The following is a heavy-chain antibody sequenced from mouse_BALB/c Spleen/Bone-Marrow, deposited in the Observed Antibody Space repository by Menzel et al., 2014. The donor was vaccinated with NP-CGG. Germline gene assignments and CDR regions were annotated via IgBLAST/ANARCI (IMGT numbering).Heavy chain of an antibody. J-gene: IGHJ4*01. CDR1: GYTFSSYW. CDR3: ARWDTTVMDY. V-gene: IGHV1-9*01. CDR2: ILPGRGST. Sequence: VQLQQSGAELMKPGASVKISCKATGYTFSSYWIEWVKQRPGHGLEWIGKILPGRGSTNYNEKFKGKATFTSDTSSNTAYMQLSSLTSEDSAVYYCARWDTTVMDYWGQGTSVTVSS. D-gene: IGHD1-1*01.